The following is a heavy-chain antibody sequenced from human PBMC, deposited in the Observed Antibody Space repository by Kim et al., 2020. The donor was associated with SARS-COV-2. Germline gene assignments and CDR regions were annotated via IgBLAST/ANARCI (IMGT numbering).Heavy chain of an antibody. V-gene: IGHV4-39*01. D-gene: IGHD1-1*01. J-gene: IGHJ4*02. Sequence: SETLSLTCTVSGGSISSSSYYWGWIRQPPGKGLEWIGSIYYSGSTYYNPSLKSRVTISVDTSKNQFSLKLSSVTAADTAVYYCASPNWAAYYFDYWGQGTLVTVSS. CDR1: GGSISSSSYY. CDR2: IYYSGST. CDR3: ASPNWAAYYFDY.